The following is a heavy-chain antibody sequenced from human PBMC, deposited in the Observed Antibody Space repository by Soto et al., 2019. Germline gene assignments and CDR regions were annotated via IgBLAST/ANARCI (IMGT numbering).Heavy chain of an antibody. CDR3: AQMDFDLYGMDV. V-gene: IGHV2-5*02. CDR2: IYWDDAK. Sequence: QITLTESGPTLVKPTQSLTLTCTFSGISLTNSGVRVSWIRQPPGKALEWLAVIYWDDAKHFSPSQKSRLTITKDTSKNQVVLTMTNMDSVDTATYFRAQMDFDLYGMDVWGQGTTVIVSS. D-gene: IGHD3-9*01. CDR1: GISLTNSGVR. J-gene: IGHJ6*02.